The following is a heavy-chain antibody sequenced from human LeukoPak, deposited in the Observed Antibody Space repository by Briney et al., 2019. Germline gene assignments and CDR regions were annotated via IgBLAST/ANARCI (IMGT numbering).Heavy chain of an antibody. Sequence: SETLSLTCTVSGGSISSYYWSWIRQPPGKGLEWIGYIYYSGSTNYNPCLKTRVPISVHTSKNQCSLKLSSVTAADTAVYYCARADSSGYDFWSGYSFDYWGQGTLVTVSS. V-gene: IGHV4-59*01. CDR2: IYYSGST. J-gene: IGHJ4*02. CDR3: ARADSSGYDFWSGYSFDY. D-gene: IGHD3-3*01. CDR1: GGSISSYY.